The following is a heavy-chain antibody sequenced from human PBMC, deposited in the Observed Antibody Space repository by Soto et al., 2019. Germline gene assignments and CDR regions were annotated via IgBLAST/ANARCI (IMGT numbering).Heavy chain of an antibody. Sequence: XSVKVSCTTSGYTFSNYGIPWVRRAPGQPLEWLGWISLYSDGTNYAQKFQGRVSMTTDTSTTTAYMELRSLRSDDTAVYYCARVVPGAEAWFGTWGQGTLVTVSS. CDR3: ARVVPGAEAWFGT. D-gene: IGHD2-2*01. CDR1: GYTFSNYG. CDR2: ISLYSDGT. V-gene: IGHV1-18*01. J-gene: IGHJ5*02.